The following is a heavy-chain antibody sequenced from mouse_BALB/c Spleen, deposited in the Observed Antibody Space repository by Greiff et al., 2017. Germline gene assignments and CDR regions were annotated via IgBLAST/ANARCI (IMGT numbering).Heavy chain of an antibody. CDR2: IYPGSGST. V-gene: IGHV1-77*01. Sequence: QVQLKQSGPELVKPGASVKMSCKASGYTFTDYVISWVKQSTGQGLEWIGEIYPGSGSTYYNEKFKGTATLTADKSSNTAYMQLSSLTSEDSAVYFCARNYGSLYAMDYWGQGTSVTVSS. D-gene: IGHD1-1*01. CDR3: ARNYGSLYAMDY. CDR1: GYTFTDYV. J-gene: IGHJ4*01.